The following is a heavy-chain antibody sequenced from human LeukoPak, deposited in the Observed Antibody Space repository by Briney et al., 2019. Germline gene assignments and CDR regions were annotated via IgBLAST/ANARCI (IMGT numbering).Heavy chain of an antibody. CDR1: GGPISSTNW. CDR3: ARKIGSSGAFDI. V-gene: IGHV4-4*02. Sequence: SGTLSLTCAVSGGPISSTNWWSWVRQPPGKGLEWVGEIYHSGSANYNPSLRSRITISVDKSKDQFSLRLSSVTAADTAVYYCARKIGSSGAFDIWGQGTMVTVSS. D-gene: IGHD1-26*01. CDR2: IYHSGSA. J-gene: IGHJ3*02.